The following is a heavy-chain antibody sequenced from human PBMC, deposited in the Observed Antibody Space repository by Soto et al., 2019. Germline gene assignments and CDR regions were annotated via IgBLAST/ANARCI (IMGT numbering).Heavy chain of an antibody. CDR1: GYTFTNYG. V-gene: IGHV1-18*04. D-gene: IGHD2-15*01. CDR2: INGYNGNT. CDR3: ARFSGGSYNTYYFYYGMDV. J-gene: IGHJ6*02. Sequence: ASVKVSCKASGYTFTNYGISWVRQAPGQGLEWMGWINGYNGNTKYIQDLQGRVTMTTDTSTSTAYMELRSLRSDDTAMYYCARFSGGSYNTYYFYYGMDVWGQGTTVTVSS.